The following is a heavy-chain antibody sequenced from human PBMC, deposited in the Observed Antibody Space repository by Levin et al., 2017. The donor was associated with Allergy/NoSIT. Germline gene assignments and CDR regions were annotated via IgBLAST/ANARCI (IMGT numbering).Heavy chain of an antibody. D-gene: IGHD4-23*01. V-gene: IGHV3-53*01. CDR3: ARGLGGFDY. Sequence: ASVKVSCAASGFTVSSNYMSWVRQAPGKGLEWVSVIYSGGSTYYADSVKGRFTISRDNSKNTLYLQMNSLRAEDTAVYYCARGLGGFDYWGQGTLVTVSS. J-gene: IGHJ4*02. CDR1: GFTVSSNY. CDR2: IYSGGST.